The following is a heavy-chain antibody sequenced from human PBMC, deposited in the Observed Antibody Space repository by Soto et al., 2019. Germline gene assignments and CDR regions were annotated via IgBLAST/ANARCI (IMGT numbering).Heavy chain of an antibody. CDR1: GFTFSSYW. CDR2: IKNDGSRK. D-gene: IGHD6-25*01. Sequence: GGSLRLSCAASGFTFSSYWMHWVRQAPGKGLEWVSHIKNDGSRKSYADSVKGRFTISRDNAKNTLYLQMNSLRAEDTAVYYCARDTNFQLAAAKDISGEGTVVTDS. CDR3: ARDTNFQLAAAKDI. J-gene: IGHJ3*02. V-gene: IGHV3-74*01.